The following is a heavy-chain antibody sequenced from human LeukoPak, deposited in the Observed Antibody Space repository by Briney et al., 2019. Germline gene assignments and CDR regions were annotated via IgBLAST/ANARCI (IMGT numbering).Heavy chain of an antibody. CDR3: VKGQYCSSTSCSEFGY. Sequence: GGSLRLSCAASGFTFSSYAMSWVRQAPGKGLEWVSAISGSGGSTYYADSVKGRFTISRDNSKNTLYLQMNSLRAEDTAVYYCVKGQYCSSTSCSEFGYWGQGTLVTVSS. J-gene: IGHJ4*02. CDR1: GFTFSSYA. D-gene: IGHD2-2*01. V-gene: IGHV3-23*01. CDR2: ISGSGGST.